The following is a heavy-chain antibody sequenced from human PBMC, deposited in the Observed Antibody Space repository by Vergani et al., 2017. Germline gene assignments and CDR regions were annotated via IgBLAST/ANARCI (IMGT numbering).Heavy chain of an antibody. V-gene: IGHV3-30*02. CDR1: GFTFSSYG. Sequence: QVQLVESGGGVVQPGGSLRLSCAASGFTFSSYGMHWVRQAPGKGLERVAFTRYDGIVEYYGDSVRGRFTISRDNSKNTLYLQMNRLRPEDTAVYYCATAGAAYCRGASCYDFFEYWGQGTLVTVAS. CDR2: TRYDGIVE. CDR3: ATAGAAYCRGASCYDFFEY. D-gene: IGHD2-15*01. J-gene: IGHJ4*02.